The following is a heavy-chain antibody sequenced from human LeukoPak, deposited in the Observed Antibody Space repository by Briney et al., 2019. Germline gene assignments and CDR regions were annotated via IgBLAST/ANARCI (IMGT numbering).Heavy chain of an antibody. J-gene: IGHJ2*01. CDR1: GFTLSSYS. CDR3: ARVEVGNAYWYFDL. V-gene: IGHV3-21*01. CDR2: ISSSSYI. D-gene: IGHD4-23*01. Sequence: PGGSLRLSCAPSGFTLSSYSMNWVRQAPGKGLELVSSISSSSYINYADSVKGRFTISRDNAKNSLYLQMNSLRAEDTAVYYCARVEVGNAYWYFDLWGRGTLLTVSS.